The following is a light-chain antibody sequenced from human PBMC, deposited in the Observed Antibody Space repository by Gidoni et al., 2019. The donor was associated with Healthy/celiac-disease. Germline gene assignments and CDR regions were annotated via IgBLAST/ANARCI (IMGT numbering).Light chain of an antibody. V-gene: IGKV1-39*01. Sequence: IQLTQSPSSLSASVGDRVTITCRASQSISSYLNWYQQKPGKAPKLLIYAASSLQSGVPSRFSGSGSGTDFTLTISSLQPEDFATYYCQQSYSTPPFTFGPXTKVDIK. CDR1: QSISSY. CDR3: QQSYSTPPFT. CDR2: AAS. J-gene: IGKJ3*01.